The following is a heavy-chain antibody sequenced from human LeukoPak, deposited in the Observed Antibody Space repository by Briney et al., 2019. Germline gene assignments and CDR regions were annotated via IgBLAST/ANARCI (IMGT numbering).Heavy chain of an antibody. V-gene: IGHV3-30*02. CDR3: AKDNPIEEVPGLGPGQ. CDR2: IRYDGSTK. J-gene: IGHJ4*02. CDR1: GFTFSTSG. D-gene: IGHD2-2*01. Sequence: GGSLRLSCAASGFTFSTSGIHWVRQAPGKGLEWVAFIRYDGSTKLYADSVKGRFTISRDNSKNTLWLQMNSVRTEDAAVYYCAKDNPIEEVPGLGPGQWGQGTLVTVSS.